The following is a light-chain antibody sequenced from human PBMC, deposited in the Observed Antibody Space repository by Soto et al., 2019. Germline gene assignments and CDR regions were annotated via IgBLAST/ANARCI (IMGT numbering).Light chain of an antibody. Sequence: VLTQSPGTLSLSPGESATLSCRGSQSVARMSLAWYKQKPGQAPRVFIFGTSTRDTGTPDRFSGSGAGTDCTLTIARLEPEDFEVYFCQQDGYSTITFGQGTGLE. V-gene: IGKV3-20*01. CDR2: GTS. CDR3: QQDGYSTIT. CDR1: QSVARMS. J-gene: IGKJ5*01.